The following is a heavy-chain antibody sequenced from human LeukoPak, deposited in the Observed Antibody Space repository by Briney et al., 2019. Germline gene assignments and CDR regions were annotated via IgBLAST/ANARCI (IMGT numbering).Heavy chain of an antibody. D-gene: IGHD3-22*01. Sequence: QSGGSLRLSCAASGFTFNKYAIHWARQAPGKGLEWVAVISNDGVTRIFANSVKGRFTISRDNWKNTLYLQLSSLRVEDTAVYYCVREGYYDSGGPFSGYFDYWGRGDLVTVSP. V-gene: IGHV3-30*04. CDR1: GFTFNKYA. CDR2: ISNDGVTR. J-gene: IGHJ4*02. CDR3: VREGYYDSGGPFSGYFDY.